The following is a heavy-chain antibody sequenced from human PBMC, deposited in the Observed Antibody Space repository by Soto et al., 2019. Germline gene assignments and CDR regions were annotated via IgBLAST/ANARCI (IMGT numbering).Heavy chain of an antibody. D-gene: IGHD3-9*01. V-gene: IGHV3-23*01. CDR2: ISGSGGST. CDR3: AKDPDYDILTGYSYYYYMDV. J-gene: IGHJ6*03. CDR1: GFTFSSYA. Sequence: EVQLLESGGGLVQPGGSLRLSCAASGFTFSSYAMSWVRQAPGKGLEWVSAISGSGGSTYYADSVKGRFTTSRDISKNTLYLQMNSLRAEDTAVYYCAKDPDYDILTGYSYYYYMDVWGKGTTVTVSS.